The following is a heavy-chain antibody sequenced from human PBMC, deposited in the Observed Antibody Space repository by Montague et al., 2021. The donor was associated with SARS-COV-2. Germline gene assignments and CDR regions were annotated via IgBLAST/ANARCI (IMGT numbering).Heavy chain of an antibody. CDR3: ARDSFEAPLFFDY. CDR1: GGSISSGSYY. J-gene: IGHJ4*02. CDR2: IYTSLNT. V-gene: IGHV4-61*02. D-gene: IGHD3-16*01. Sequence: TLSLTCTVSGGSISSGSYYWSWIRQPAGKGLEWIGRIYTSLNTNYXXXLKGRLTISVDTSENQVSLNLRSVTAADTAVYYCARDSFEAPLFFDYWGQGILVTVSS.